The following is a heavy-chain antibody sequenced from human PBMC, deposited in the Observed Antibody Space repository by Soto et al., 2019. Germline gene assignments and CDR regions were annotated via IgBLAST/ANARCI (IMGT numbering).Heavy chain of an antibody. CDR2: IKQDGSEK. J-gene: IGHJ3*02. CDR3: ARNPEENAFDI. V-gene: IGHV3-7*03. CDR1: VFTFSSYW. Sequence: GGSLRLSCAASVFTFSSYWMSWVRQAPGKGLEWVANIKQDGSEKYYVDSVKARFTISRDNAKNSLYLQMNSLRAEDTAVYYCARNPEENAFDIWGQGTMVTVSS.